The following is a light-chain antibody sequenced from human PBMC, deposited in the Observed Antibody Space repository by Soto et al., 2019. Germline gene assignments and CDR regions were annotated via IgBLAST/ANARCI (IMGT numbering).Light chain of an antibody. V-gene: IGKV3-20*01. Sequence: EIVLTQSPGTLSLSPGERATLSCRASQSVSSRNLAWYQQKPGQTPRLLIYGATSRATGIPDRFSGSGSGTDFTLTISRLEPEDFALYYCQQYGSSPYWTFGQGTKVQIK. CDR1: QSVSSRN. CDR2: GAT. J-gene: IGKJ1*01. CDR3: QQYGSSPYWT.